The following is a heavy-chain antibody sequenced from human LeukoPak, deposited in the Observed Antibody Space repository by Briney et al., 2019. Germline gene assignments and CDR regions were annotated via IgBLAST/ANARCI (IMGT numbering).Heavy chain of an antibody. D-gene: IGHD1-14*01. CDR1: GFTFSSYW. J-gene: IGHJ3*02. CDR2: IKPDATEK. V-gene: IGHV3-7*01. Sequence: GGSLRLSCAASGFTFSSYWMSWVRQAPGKGLEWVANIKPDATEKHYVDSVRGRFTISRDNAQNSLSLEMSSLRAEDTAVYYCARGVWSSRNAFDIWGQGTMVTVSS. CDR3: ARGVWSSRNAFDI.